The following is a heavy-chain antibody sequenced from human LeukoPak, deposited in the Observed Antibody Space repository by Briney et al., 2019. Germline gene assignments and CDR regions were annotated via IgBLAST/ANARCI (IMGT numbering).Heavy chain of an antibody. V-gene: IGHV3-15*01. CDR2: IKSKTDGGTT. D-gene: IGHD4-17*01. CDR1: GFTFSNAW. J-gene: IGHJ4*02. Sequence: PGGSLRPSCAASGFTFSNAWMSWVRQAPGKGLEWVGRIKSKTDGGTTDYAAPVKGRFTISRDDSKNTLYLQMNSLKTEDTAVYYCTTVFYGDYAYFDYWGQGTLVTVSS. CDR3: TTVFYGDYAYFDY.